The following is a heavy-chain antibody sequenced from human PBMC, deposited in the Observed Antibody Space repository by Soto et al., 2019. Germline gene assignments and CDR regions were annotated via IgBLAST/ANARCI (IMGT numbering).Heavy chain of an antibody. Sequence: QVQLQESGPGLVKPSGTLSLTCAVSGGSISSSNWWSWVRQPPGKGLEWIGEIYHSGSTNYNPSLKSRVTISVDKSKNQFSLKLSSVTAADTAVYYCATIRYDYVWGSHYYYGMDVWGQGTTVTVSS. CDR2: IYHSGST. CDR1: GGSISSSNW. D-gene: IGHD3-16*01. J-gene: IGHJ6*02. V-gene: IGHV4-4*02. CDR3: ATIRYDYVWGSHYYYGMDV.